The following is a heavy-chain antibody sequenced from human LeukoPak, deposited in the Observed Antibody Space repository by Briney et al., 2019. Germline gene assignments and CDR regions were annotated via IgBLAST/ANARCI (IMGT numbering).Heavy chain of an antibody. V-gene: IGHV4-38-2*01. J-gene: IGHJ5*02. CDR3: AFMVRGVGWFDP. CDR2: IYYSGST. D-gene: IGHD3-10*01. Sequence: PSETLSLTCSVSDYSINSGYHWGWIRQPPGKGLEWIGYIYYSGSTYYNPSLKSRVTISVDTSKNQFSLKLSSVTAADTAVYYCAFMVRGVGWFDPWGQGTLVTVSS. CDR1: DYSINSGYH.